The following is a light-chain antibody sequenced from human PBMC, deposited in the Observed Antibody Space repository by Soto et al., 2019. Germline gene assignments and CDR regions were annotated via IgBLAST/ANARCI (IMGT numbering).Light chain of an antibody. CDR3: LLSYSGARAGV. Sequence: QAVVTQEPSLTVSPGGTVTLTCDSSTGAVTSGHYPYWFQQKPGQAPRTLIYDTTNKYSWTPARFSGSLLGGKAALTLSGAQPEDEAEYYCLLSYSGARAGVFGGGTKSPS. J-gene: IGLJ3*02. CDR2: DTT. V-gene: IGLV7-46*01. CDR1: TGAVTSGHY.